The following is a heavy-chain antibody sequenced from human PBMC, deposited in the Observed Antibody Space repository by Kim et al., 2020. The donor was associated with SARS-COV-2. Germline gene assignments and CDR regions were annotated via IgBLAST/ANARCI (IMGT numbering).Heavy chain of an antibody. D-gene: IGHD6-13*01. Sequence: AYSVKGRFSISRANSKNTLYLQMNSLRAEDTAVYYCAKDNAAAGPNGFEPWGQGTLVTVSS. V-gene: IGHV3-23*01. J-gene: IGHJ5*02. CDR3: AKDNAAAGPNGFEP.